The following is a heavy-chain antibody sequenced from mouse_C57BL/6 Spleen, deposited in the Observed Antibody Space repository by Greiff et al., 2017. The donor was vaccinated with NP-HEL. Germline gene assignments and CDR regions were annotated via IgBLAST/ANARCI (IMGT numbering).Heavy chain of an antibody. J-gene: IGHJ4*01. Sequence: EVQLQQSGTVLARPGASVKMSCKTSGYTFTSYWMHWVKQRPGQGLEWIGAIYPGNSDTSYNQKFKGKAKLTAVTSASTAYMELSSLTNEDSAVYYCTRGEYEGYYAMDYWGQGTSVTVSS. V-gene: IGHV1-5*01. CDR1: GYTFTSYW. D-gene: IGHD2-3*01. CDR2: IYPGNSDT. CDR3: TRGEYEGYYAMDY.